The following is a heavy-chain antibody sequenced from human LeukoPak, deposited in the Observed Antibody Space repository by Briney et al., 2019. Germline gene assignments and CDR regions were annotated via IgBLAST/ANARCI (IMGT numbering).Heavy chain of an antibody. CDR3: ASSIAARRWFDP. Sequence: SQTLSLTCTVSGGSISSGGYYWSWIRQHPGKGLEWIGYIYYSGSTYYNPSLKSRVTTSVDTSKNQFSLKLSSVTAADTAVYYCASSIAARRWFDPWGQGTLVTVSS. J-gene: IGHJ5*02. V-gene: IGHV4-31*03. CDR1: GGSISSGGYY. CDR2: IYYSGST. D-gene: IGHD6-6*01.